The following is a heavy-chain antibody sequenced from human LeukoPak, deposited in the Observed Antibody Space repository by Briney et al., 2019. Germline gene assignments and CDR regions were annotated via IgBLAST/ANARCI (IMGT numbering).Heavy chain of an antibody. D-gene: IGHD3-9*01. CDR2: IYYSGST. Sequence: SDTLSLTCTVSGRSISSYYRSWIHQPPGKGLEWIGYIYYSGSTNYNPSLKSRVTISVDTSKKQFSLKLSSVTAADTAVYYCARHDRIRYFDTDYWGQGTLVTVSS. J-gene: IGHJ4*02. CDR3: ARHDRIRYFDTDY. CDR1: GRSISSYY. V-gene: IGHV4-59*08.